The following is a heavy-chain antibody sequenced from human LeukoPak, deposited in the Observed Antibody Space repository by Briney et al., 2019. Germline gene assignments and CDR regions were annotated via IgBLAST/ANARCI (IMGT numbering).Heavy chain of an antibody. CDR2: IKQDGSEK. Sequence: GGSLRLSCAASGFTFSSYWMSWVRQAPGKGLEWVANIKQDGSEKYYVDSVKGRFTISRDNAKNSLYLQMNSLRAEDTAVYYCARVRGQQLVRVFDYWGQGTLVTVSS. CDR1: GFTFSSYW. J-gene: IGHJ4*02. CDR3: ARVRGQQLVRVFDY. D-gene: IGHD6-13*01. V-gene: IGHV3-7*01.